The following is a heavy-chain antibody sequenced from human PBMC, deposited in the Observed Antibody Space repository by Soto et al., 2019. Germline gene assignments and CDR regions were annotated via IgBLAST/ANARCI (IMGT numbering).Heavy chain of an antibody. Sequence: QVQLVESGGGVVQPGRSLRLSCAASGFTFSSYGMHWVRQAPGKGLEWVAVIWYDGSNKYYADSVKGRFTISRDNSKNTLYLQMNSLRAEDTAVYYCARGYCSGGSCYGNDYWGQGTLVTVSS. CDR2: IWYDGSNK. CDR1: GFTFSSYG. CDR3: ARGYCSGGSCYGNDY. J-gene: IGHJ4*02. V-gene: IGHV3-33*01. D-gene: IGHD2-15*01.